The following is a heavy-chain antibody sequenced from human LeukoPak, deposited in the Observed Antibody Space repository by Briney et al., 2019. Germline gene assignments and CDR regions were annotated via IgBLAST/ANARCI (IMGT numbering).Heavy chain of an antibody. D-gene: IGHD3-22*01. J-gene: IGHJ4*02. CDR2: INPNSGGT. CDR3: ARDRDYYDSSGYDY. Sequence: GASVKVSCKASGYTFTSYDINWVRQAPGQGLEWMGRINPNSGGTNYAQKFQGRVTMTRDTSISTAYMELSRLRSDDTAVYYCARDRDYYDSSGYDYWGQGTLVTVSS. CDR1: GYTFTSYD. V-gene: IGHV1-2*06.